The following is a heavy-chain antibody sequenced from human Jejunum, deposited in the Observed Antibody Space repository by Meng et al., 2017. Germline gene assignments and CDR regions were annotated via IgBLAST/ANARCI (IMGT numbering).Heavy chain of an antibody. D-gene: IGHD1-26*01. CDR1: GGSIESNNW. Sequence: QVQLQWAGPGLVKPSETLSLTCAVSGGSIESNNWWTWIRQPPGQGLEWIGYIYYSGSTDHNPSLKSRVTMSVDTSRNQFSLNLSSVTAADTAVYYCARVILYSGSYYFDSWGQGTLVTVSS. V-gene: IGHV4-59*01. CDR2: IYYSGST. J-gene: IGHJ4*02. CDR3: ARVILYSGSYYFDS.